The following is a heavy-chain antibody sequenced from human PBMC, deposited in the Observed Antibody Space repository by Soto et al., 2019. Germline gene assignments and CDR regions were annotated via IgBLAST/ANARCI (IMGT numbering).Heavy chain of an antibody. V-gene: IGHV1-8*01. CDR3: ARGEGTGYDFWSGSSGDMDV. D-gene: IGHD3-3*01. CDR1: GYTFTSYD. J-gene: IGHJ6*03. Sequence: GASVKVSCKASGYTFTSYDINWVRQATGQGLEWKGWMNPNSGNTGYAQKFQGRVTMTRNTSISTAYMELSSLRSEDTAVYYCARGEGTGYDFWSGSSGDMDVWGKGTTVTVSS. CDR2: MNPNSGNT.